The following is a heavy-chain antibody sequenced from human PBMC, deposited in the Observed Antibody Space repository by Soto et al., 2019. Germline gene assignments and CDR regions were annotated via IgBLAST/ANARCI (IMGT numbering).Heavy chain of an antibody. CDR2: ISPSSGGA. CDR1: GDTFSAFY. V-gene: IGHV1-2*02. D-gene: IGHD3-10*01. J-gene: IGHJ6*02. CDR3: ARVLGLSGNGMDV. Sequence: QVQMVQSGPEMKKPGASVKVSCKASGDTFSAFYIHWVRQAPGQGLEWMGWISPSSGGANYAQQFQRRVTRTMDTSLTTGYMRLRRLRSAAAALYYWARVLGLSGNGMDVWGQGTTVTVSS.